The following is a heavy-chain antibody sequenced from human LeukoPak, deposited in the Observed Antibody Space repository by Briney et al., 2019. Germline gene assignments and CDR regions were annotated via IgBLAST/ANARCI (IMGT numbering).Heavy chain of an antibody. CDR1: GYTFTSYD. CDR3: ARGITMVRGKRYYFDY. J-gene: IGHJ4*02. D-gene: IGHD3-10*01. CDR2: MNPNSGNT. Sequence: ASVKVSCKASGYTFTSYDINWVRQATGQGVEGMGWMNPNSGNTGYAQKFQGRVTMTRNTSISTAYMELSSLRSEDTAVYYCARGITMVRGKRYYFDYWGQGTLVTVSS. V-gene: IGHV1-8*01.